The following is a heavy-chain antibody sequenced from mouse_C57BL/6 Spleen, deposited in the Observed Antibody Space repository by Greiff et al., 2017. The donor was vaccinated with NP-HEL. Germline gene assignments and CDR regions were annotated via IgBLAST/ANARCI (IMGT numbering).Heavy chain of an antibody. CDR2: INPNNGGT. CDR1: GYTFTDYN. J-gene: IGHJ3*01. CDR3: ARREGYDYSFAY. V-gene: IGHV1-18*01. Sequence: VQLQQSGPELVKPGASVKIPCKASGYTFTDYNMDWVKQSHGKSLEWIGDINPNNGGTIYNQKFKGKATLTVDKSSSTAYMELRSLTSEDTAVYYCARREGYDYSFAYWGQGTLVTVSA. D-gene: IGHD2-4*01.